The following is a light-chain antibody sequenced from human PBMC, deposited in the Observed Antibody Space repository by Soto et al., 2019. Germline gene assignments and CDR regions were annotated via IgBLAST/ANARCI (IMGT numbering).Light chain of an antibody. CDR1: QSVSTN. J-gene: IGKJ1*01. CDR2: DAS. Sequence: EIVMKQSPATLSVSPGERATLSCRASQSVSTNLAWYQQKPGQAPRLLIYDASIRATGIPVRFSGGGSRTEFTFTISSLQPEDSAVYYCHQYSDWPPWTFGQGTKVDNK. CDR3: HQYSDWPPWT. V-gene: IGKV3-15*01.